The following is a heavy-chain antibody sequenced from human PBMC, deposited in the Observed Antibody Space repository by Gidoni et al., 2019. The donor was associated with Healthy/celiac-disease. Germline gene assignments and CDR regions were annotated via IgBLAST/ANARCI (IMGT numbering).Heavy chain of an antibody. J-gene: IGHJ6*02. CDR3: TTSPRKSIYCSGGSCYHYYYGMDV. V-gene: IGHV3-15*01. D-gene: IGHD2-15*01. Sequence: EVQLVESGGGLVKPGGSLRLSCAAAGFTFSNAWMSWVRQAQGKGLEWVGRIKSKPDGGTTDYAAPLKGRFTISRDDSKYTLYLLMNSLKTEDTAVYYCTTSPRKSIYCSGGSCYHYYYGMDVWGQGTTVTVSS. CDR1: GFTFSNAW. CDR2: IKSKPDGGTT.